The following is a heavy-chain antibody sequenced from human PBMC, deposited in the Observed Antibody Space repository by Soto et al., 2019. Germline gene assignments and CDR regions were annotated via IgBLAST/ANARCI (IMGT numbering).Heavy chain of an antibody. J-gene: IGHJ4*02. Sequence: GGSLILSCAASGFTFSSYAMSWVRQAPGKGLEWVSSIGGSGDSTYYADSVKGRFTISRDNSKNTLYMQMNSLRVEDTAVYYCAKVPRRGTTVTTLFDHWGQGTLVTVSS. CDR1: GFTFSSYA. V-gene: IGHV3-23*01. CDR3: AKVPRRGTTVTTLFDH. D-gene: IGHD4-4*01. CDR2: IGGSGDST.